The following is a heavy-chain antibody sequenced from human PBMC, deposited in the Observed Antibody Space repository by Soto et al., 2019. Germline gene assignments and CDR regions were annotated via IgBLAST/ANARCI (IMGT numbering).Heavy chain of an antibody. CDR1: GFSLSTSGVG. J-gene: IGHJ6*03. CDR3: AHSGYPTFWYYMDV. CDR2: IYWDDDK. Sequence: SGPTLVNPTQPLTLTCTFSGFSLSTSGVGVGWIRQPPGKALEWLALIYWDDDKHYSPSLKSRLTITKDTSKNQVVLTMTNMDPVYTATYYCAHSGYPTFWYYMDVWGKGTTVTVSS. D-gene: IGHD3-3*01. V-gene: IGHV2-5*02.